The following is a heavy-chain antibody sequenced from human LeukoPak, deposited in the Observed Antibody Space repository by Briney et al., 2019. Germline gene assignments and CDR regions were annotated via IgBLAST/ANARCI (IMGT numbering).Heavy chain of an antibody. CDR3: ARAPSEIGGYYPEYFRH. V-gene: IGHV3-74*01. Sequence: PGGSLRLSCAASGFTFSTYWMHWVRQAPGKGLVWVSRIKSDGSTNYADSVKGRFTISRDNAKNTVSLQMNSLRAEDTGVYYCARAPSEIGGYYPEYFRHRGKGTLVTVSS. CDR2: IKSDGST. D-gene: IGHD3-22*01. J-gene: IGHJ1*01. CDR1: GFTFSTYW.